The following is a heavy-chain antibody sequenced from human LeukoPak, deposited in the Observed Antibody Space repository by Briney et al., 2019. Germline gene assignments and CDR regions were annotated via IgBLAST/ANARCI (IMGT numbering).Heavy chain of an antibody. V-gene: IGHV1-2*02. CDR2: INPNSGGT. CDR1: GYTFTGYY. CDR3: ARVLHYDILTGSHTLDP. J-gene: IGHJ5*02. D-gene: IGHD3-9*01. Sequence: ASVKVSCKASGYTFTGYYMHWVRQAPGQGLEWMGWINPNSGGTNYAQKFQGRVTMTRDTSISTAYMELSRLRSDDTAVYYCARVLHYDILTGSHTLDPWGQGTLVTVSS.